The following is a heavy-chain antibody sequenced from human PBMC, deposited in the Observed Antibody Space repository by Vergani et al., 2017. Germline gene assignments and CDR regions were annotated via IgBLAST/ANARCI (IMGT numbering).Heavy chain of an antibody. J-gene: IGHJ4*02. Sequence: QVQVVQSGAEVKKSGASLKVSCKTSGSTSSNYYMHWVRQAPGQGLEWMGIINPSGGHTNYAQKFQGRVTMTRDTSTSTVYMELSSLRSEDTAIYYCARGDYGILTGYRYWGQGTLVTVSA. CDR1: GSTSSNYY. D-gene: IGHD3-9*01. CDR2: INPSGGHT. CDR3: ARGDYGILTGYRY. V-gene: IGHV1-46*03.